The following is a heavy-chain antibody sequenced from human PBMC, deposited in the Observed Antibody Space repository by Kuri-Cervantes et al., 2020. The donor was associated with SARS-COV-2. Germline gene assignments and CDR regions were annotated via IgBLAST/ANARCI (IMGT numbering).Heavy chain of an antibody. V-gene: IGHV3-23*01. D-gene: IGHD2-15*01. CDR2: LGGSGDVT. Sequence: GGSLRLSCVVPGFNSRPYPMNWVRQAPGKGLEWVPGLGGSGDVTYYADSVKGRFTISRDNSKNPLYLQMNSLRAEDTAIYYCAKLFGVVVAGTRDYWGQGALVTVSS. CDR1: GFNSRPYP. CDR3: AKLFGVVVAGTRDY. J-gene: IGHJ4*02.